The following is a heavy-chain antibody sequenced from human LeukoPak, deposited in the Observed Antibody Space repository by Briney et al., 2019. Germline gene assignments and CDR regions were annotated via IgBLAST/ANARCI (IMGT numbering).Heavy chain of an antibody. CDR3: ARGYNSGHDSGGGKTVDYYYYYMDV. D-gene: IGHD5-12*01. Sequence: GASVKVSCKASGFTFTSYDINWVRQATGQGLEWMGWMNPNSGNTGYAQKFQGRVIMTRNTSISTAYMELSSLRSEDTAVYYCARGYNSGHDSGGGKTVDYYYYYMDVWGKGTTVTVSS. V-gene: IGHV1-8*01. CDR2: MNPNSGNT. J-gene: IGHJ6*03. CDR1: GFTFTSYD.